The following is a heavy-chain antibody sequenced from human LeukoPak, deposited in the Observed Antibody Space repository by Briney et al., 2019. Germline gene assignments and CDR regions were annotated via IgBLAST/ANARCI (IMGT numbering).Heavy chain of an antibody. V-gene: IGHV3-30*03. J-gene: IGHJ6*03. Sequence: GGSLRLSCVISGFTFSMYGMHWVRQAPGKGLEWVAVISPDGSGKNYVDSVEGRFTISRDNSKDTLYVQMNSLRAEDTAVYFCARGYLDYYYYMDVWGKGTTVTVSS. CDR3: ARGYLDYYYYMDV. CDR2: ISPDGSGK. CDR1: GFTFSMYG. D-gene: IGHD2-15*01.